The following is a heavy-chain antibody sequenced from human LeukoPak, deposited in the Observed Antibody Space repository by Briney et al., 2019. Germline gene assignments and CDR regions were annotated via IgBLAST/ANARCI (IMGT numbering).Heavy chain of an antibody. CDR2: T. V-gene: IGHV3-23*01. Sequence: TYYADSVKGRFTISRDNSKNTLYLQMNSLRAEDTAVYYCARAYCSSTSCYAPRYYYGMDVWGQGTTVTVSS. J-gene: IGHJ6*02. D-gene: IGHD2-2*01. CDR3: ARAYCSSTSCYAPRYYYGMDV.